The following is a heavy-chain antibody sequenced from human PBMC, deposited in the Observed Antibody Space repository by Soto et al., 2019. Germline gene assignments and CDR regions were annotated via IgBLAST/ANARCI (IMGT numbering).Heavy chain of an antibody. Sequence: PSETLSLTCSASGGSISSGGHYWSWIRQHPGKGLEWIGYIYDSGSTYYNPSLKSRLSISVDTSKNQFSLKLNSVTAADTAVYYCARTWEMSTTAFDYWGQGTLVTVS. D-gene: IGHD1-1*01. V-gene: IGHV4-31*03. CDR3: ARTWEMSTTAFDY. CDR1: GGSISSGGHY. CDR2: IYDSGST. J-gene: IGHJ4*02.